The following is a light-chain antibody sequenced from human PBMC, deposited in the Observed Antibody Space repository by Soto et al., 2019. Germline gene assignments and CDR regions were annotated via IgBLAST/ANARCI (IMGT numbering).Light chain of an antibody. CDR3: QQRSNWPLT. J-gene: IGKJ4*01. CDR2: DAS. Sequence: EIVLTQSPATLSLSPGGRVTLSCLASQTVIRNYLAWHQQKPGQTPRLLVYDASNRATGIPARFSGSGSGTDFTLTISSLEPEDFAVYYCQQRSNWPLTFGGGTKVDI. V-gene: IGKV3-11*01. CDR1: QTVIRNY.